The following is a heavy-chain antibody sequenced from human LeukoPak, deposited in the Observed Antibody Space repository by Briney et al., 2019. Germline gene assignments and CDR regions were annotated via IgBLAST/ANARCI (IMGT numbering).Heavy chain of an antibody. J-gene: IGHJ6*02. CDR3: ARGVYWNYAHYYYGMDV. V-gene: IGHV3-74*01. Sequence: GGSLRLSCAASGFAFSSYWMHWVRQAPGKGLVWVSRINSDGRTTNYADSVKGRFTISRDNARDTLYLQMNSLRVEDTAVYYCARGVYWNYAHYYYGMDVWGQGTTVTVSS. CDR2: INSDGRTT. D-gene: IGHD1-7*01. CDR1: GFAFSSYW.